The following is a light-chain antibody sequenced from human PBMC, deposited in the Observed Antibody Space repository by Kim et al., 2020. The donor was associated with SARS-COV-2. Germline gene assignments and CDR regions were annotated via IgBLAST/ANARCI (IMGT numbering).Light chain of an antibody. Sequence: LSPGEGVTLACRASQSVKNELAWYQQKSGQAPRLLIYDASIRATGIPARFSGSGFGTDFTLTISSLEPEDCAVYYCQQRDGWPRTFGQGTKVDIK. J-gene: IGKJ1*01. V-gene: IGKV3-11*01. CDR1: QSVKNE. CDR3: QQRDGWPRT. CDR2: DAS.